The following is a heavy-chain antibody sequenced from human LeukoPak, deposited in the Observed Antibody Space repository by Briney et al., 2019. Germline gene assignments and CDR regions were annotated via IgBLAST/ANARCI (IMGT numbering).Heavy chain of an antibody. J-gene: IGHJ4*02. V-gene: IGHV3-21*01. D-gene: IGHD2-2*01. Sequence: GGSLRLSCAASGFTFSSYSMNWVRQAPGKGLEWVSSISSSSSYIYYADSVKGRFTISRDNAKNSLYLQMNSLRAEDTAVYYCASLQNCSSTSCYRVDYWGQGTLVTVSS. CDR3: ASLQNCSSTSCYRVDY. CDR2: ISSSSSYI. CDR1: GFTFSSYS.